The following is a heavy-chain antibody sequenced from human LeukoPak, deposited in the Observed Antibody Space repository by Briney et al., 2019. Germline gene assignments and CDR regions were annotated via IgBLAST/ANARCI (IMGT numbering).Heavy chain of an antibody. Sequence: GESLKISCKASGYSLINHWIGWVRQMPGKGLDLMGIIYPGNADATYSPSVQGQVTIPADKSTTTVYLQWSSLKASDTAMYYCARQGSYDNSGYSFDYWGQGTLVTVSS. CDR3: ARQGSYDNSGYSFDY. D-gene: IGHD3-22*01. CDR2: IYPGNADA. CDR1: GYSLINHW. V-gene: IGHV5-51*01. J-gene: IGHJ4*02.